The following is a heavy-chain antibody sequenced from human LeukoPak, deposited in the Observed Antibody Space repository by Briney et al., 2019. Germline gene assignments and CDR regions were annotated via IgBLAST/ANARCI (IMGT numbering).Heavy chain of an antibody. Sequence: GRSLRLSCAASGFTFDDYAMHWVRQAPGKGLEWVSGITWNTVNIDYADSVRGRFTISRDNAKNSLYLQMNSLRAEDTALYYCAKGRGNSYGYQDYWGQGTLVTVSS. D-gene: IGHD5-18*01. V-gene: IGHV3-9*01. CDR3: AKGRGNSYGYQDY. J-gene: IGHJ4*02. CDR1: GFTFDDYA. CDR2: ITWNTVNI.